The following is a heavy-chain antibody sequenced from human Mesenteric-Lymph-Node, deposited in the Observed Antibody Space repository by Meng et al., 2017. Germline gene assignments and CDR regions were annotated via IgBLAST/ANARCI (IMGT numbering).Heavy chain of an antibody. CDR2: IGPYNANT. J-gene: IGHJ5*02. CDR3: ARDGDASGYYDNWFDP. CDR1: GSSFDTYG. D-gene: IGHD3-22*01. Sequence: QAQLVPSGADVQTLGASVTVSCNASGSSFDTYGINWVRQAPGHGLEWMGWIGPYNANTNFARKFQGRVTMTRDTPTSTAYMELRSLRSDDTAVYYCARDGDASGYYDNWFDPWGQGTLVTVSS. V-gene: IGHV1-18*01.